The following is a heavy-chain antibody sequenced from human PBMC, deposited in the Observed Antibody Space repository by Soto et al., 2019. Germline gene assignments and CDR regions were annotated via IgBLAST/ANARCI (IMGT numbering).Heavy chain of an antibody. CDR3: AKEFHSWNYFDY. Sequence: QVQLVESGGGVVQPGRSLRLSCAASGFTFSSSGMHWVRQAPGKGLEWVAVISYDGSNKFYADSVKGRFTISRDNFRNTLYLQMNSLRAEDTAVYYCAKEFHSWNYFDYWAQGTLVTVSS. CDR2: ISYDGSNK. CDR1: GFTFSSSG. V-gene: IGHV3-30*18. D-gene: IGHD1-20*01. J-gene: IGHJ4*02.